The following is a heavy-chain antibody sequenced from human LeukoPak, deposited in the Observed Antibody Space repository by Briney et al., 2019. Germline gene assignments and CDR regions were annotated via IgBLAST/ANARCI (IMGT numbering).Heavy chain of an antibody. V-gene: IGHV3-69-1*01. CDR1: GFTFSNAW. J-gene: IGHJ4*02. CDR2: ISSSSYI. D-gene: IGHD3-3*01. Sequence: GGSLRLSCAASGFTFSNAWMSWVHQAPGKGLEWVSSISSSSYIYYADSVKGRFTTSRDNAKNSLYLQMNSLRAEDTAVYYCARGVGFLEWLPIYWGQGTLVTVSS. CDR3: ARGVGFLEWLPIY.